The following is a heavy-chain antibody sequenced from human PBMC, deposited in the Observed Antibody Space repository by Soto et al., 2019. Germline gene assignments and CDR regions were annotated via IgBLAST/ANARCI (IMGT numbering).Heavy chain of an antibody. CDR2: VIPIFGTA. CDR3: ARSGGYCSSTSCSIKWPQFDY. V-gene: IGHV1-69*01. J-gene: IGHJ4*02. Sequence: SLTFSCTTSAGSFSSCAISWLRQTPGQGLEWMGGVIPIFGTANYAQKFQGRVTITADESTSTAYMELSSLRSEDTAVYYCARSGGYCSSTSCSIKWPQFDYWGQGTLVTVSS. CDR1: AGSFSSCA. D-gene: IGHD2-2*03.